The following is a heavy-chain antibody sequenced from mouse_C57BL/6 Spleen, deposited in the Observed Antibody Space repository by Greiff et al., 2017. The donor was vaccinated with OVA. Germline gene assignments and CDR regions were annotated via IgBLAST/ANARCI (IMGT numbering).Heavy chain of an antibody. V-gene: IGHV1-69*01. Sequence: QVQLQQPGAELVMPGASVKLSCKASGYTFTSYWMHWVKQRPGQGLEWIGEIDPSDSDTNYNQKFKGKSTLTVDKSSSTAYMQLSSLTSEDSAVYYCAREGIRYFDVWGTGTTVTVAS. CDR1: GYTFTSYW. CDR2: IDPSDSDT. J-gene: IGHJ1*03. CDR3: AREGIRYFDV.